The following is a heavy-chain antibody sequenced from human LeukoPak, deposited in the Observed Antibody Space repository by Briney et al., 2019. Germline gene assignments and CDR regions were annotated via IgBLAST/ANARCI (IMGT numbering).Heavy chain of an antibody. Sequence: GGSLRLSCAASGFTFSDYYMSWIRQAPGKGLEWVSYISSSGSTIYYADSVKGRFTISRDNSKNTLYLQMNSLRAEDTAMYYCAKAQPLLRYFDWLFQHWGQGTLVTVSS. CDR3: AKAQPLLRYFDWLFQH. D-gene: IGHD3-9*01. CDR1: GFTFSDYY. CDR2: ISSSGSTI. V-gene: IGHV3-11*04. J-gene: IGHJ1*01.